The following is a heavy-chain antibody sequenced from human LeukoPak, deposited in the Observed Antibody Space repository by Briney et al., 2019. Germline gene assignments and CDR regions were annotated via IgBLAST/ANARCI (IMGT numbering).Heavy chain of an antibody. V-gene: IGHV3-21*01. CDR1: GFTFSSYE. CDR3: ARSKDGGLTIFDY. CDR2: ISSSSSYI. Sequence: GGSLRLSCAASGFTFSSYEMNWVRQAPGKGLEWVSSISSSSSYIYYADSVKGRFTISRDNAKNSLYLQMNSLRAEDTAVCYCARSKDGGLTIFDYWGQGALVTVSS. D-gene: IGHD2-15*01. J-gene: IGHJ4*02.